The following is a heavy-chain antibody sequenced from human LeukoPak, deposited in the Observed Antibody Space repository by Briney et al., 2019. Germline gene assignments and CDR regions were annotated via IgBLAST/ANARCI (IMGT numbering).Heavy chain of an antibody. D-gene: IGHD3-10*01. CDR2: INSAGTT. V-gene: IGHV3-66*01. Sequence: GGSLMLSCAASGSTVSSNYMSWFRQAPGQGLEWVSLINSAGTTYHADYENVRFTISRADSKNTLYLQMNNLRVEDTAVYYCVKSPWYHGSRSDSGTIHWGQGTLATVSS. CDR3: VKSPWYHGSRSDSGTIH. CDR1: GSTVSSNY. J-gene: IGHJ4*02.